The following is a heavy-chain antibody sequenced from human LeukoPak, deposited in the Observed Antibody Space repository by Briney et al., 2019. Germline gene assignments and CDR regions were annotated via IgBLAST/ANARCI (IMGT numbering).Heavy chain of an antibody. D-gene: IGHD6-13*01. CDR2: ITWNSGNI. V-gene: IGHV3-9*01. CDR3: AKDTPGMGFDY. J-gene: IGHJ4*02. CDR1: GFTFDDYA. Sequence: GRSLRLSCAASGFTFDDYAMHWVRQAPGKGLEWVSGITWNSGNIVYADSVKGGFTISRDNAKNSLYLQMDSLRAEDTALYYCAKDTPGMGFDYWGQGTPVTVSS.